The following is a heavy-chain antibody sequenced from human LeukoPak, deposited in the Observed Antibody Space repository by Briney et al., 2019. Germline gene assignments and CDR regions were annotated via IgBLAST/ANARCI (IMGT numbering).Heavy chain of an antibody. CDR1: GFTFSSYE. Sequence: PGGSLRLSCAASGFTFSSYEMNWVRQAPGKGLEWLSYISSSGSTKYYVDSVKGRFTISRDNAKNSLYLQMNSLRAEDTAVYYCAREYCSGGSCYGYYYYMDVWGKGTTVTVSS. J-gene: IGHJ6*03. D-gene: IGHD2-15*01. CDR2: ISSSGSTK. CDR3: AREYCSGGSCYGYYYYMDV. V-gene: IGHV3-48*03.